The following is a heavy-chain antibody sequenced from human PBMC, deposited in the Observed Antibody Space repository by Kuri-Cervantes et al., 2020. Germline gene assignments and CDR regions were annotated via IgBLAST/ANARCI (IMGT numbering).Heavy chain of an antibody. CDR3: ARAPMVQGVIITDDAFDI. D-gene: IGHD3-10*01. CDR1: GYTFSSYA. Sequence: SVKVSCKASGYTFSSYATSWVRQAPGQGLEWMGGIIPIFGTANYAQKFQGRVTITADESTSTAYMELSSLRSEDTAVYYCARAPMVQGVIITDDAFDIWGQGTMVTVSS. CDR2: IIPIFGTA. V-gene: IGHV1-69*13. J-gene: IGHJ3*02.